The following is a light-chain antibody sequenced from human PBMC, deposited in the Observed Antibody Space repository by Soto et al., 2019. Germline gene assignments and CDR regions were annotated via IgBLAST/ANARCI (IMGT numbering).Light chain of an antibody. CDR2: GAS. J-gene: IGKJ1*01. V-gene: IGKV3-15*01. CDR3: QQYTNWPQT. CDR1: QSVSSN. Sequence: EIVMTQSPATLSVSPGERATLSCRASQSVSSNLAWSQQKPGQAPRLLIYGASTRATGIPARFSGSGSATEFTLTISSLQSEDFSVYYCQQYTNWPQTFGQGTKVEIK.